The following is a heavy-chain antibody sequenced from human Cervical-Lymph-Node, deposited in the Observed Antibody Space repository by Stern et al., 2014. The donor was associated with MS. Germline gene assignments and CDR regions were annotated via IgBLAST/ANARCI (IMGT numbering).Heavy chain of an antibody. CDR3: ARDDSYYDILTGYYQYYFDS. J-gene: IGHJ4*02. Sequence: QLQLQESGPGLVKPSETLSLTCTVSGGSITNFYWSWIRQPPGKGPEWIGYIYHSGSTSYNPSLKSRVSISLDTSKNQFSLRLSSVTAADTAVYYCARDDSYYDILTGYYQYYFDSWGQGSLVTVSS. CDR1: GGSITNFY. CDR2: IYHSGST. V-gene: IGHV4-59*01. D-gene: IGHD3-9*01.